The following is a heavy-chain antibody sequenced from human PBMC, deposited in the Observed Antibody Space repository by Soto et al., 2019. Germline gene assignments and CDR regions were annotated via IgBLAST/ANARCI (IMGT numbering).Heavy chain of an antibody. D-gene: IGHD1-1*01. CDR3: ARSGPPAGYRGVWFDP. CDR2: IIPIFGTA. Sequence: QVQLVQSGAEVKKPGSSVKVSCKASGGTFSSYAISWVRQAPGQGLEWMGGIIPIFGTANYAQKFQGRVMITADDSTSTAYLELSSLRSEDSAVYYCARSGPPAGYRGVWFDPWGQGTLVTVSS. V-gene: IGHV1-69*01. CDR1: GGTFSSYA. J-gene: IGHJ5*02.